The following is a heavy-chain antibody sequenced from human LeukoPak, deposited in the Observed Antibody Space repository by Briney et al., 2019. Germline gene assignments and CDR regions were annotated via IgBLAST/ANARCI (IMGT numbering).Heavy chain of an antibody. CDR3: ARHFISGGSGSFVYFDY. J-gene: IGHJ4*02. V-gene: IGHV5-51*01. CDR2: NFPGDADT. CDR1: GYNFTSYW. Sequence: GESLKISRKGSGYNFTSYWIGWVRQMPGKGLEWMGINFPGDADTRYSPSFQGQVTISADKSISTAYLQWSSLEASDTAMYCCARHFISGGSGSFVYFDYWGQGTLVTVSS. D-gene: IGHD3-10*01.